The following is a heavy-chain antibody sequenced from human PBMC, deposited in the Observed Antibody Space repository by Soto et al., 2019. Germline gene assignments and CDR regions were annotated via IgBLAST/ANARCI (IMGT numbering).Heavy chain of an antibody. CDR2: IDWDDDK. V-gene: IGHV2-70*01. CDR1: GFSLSTSGMC. J-gene: IGHJ6*02. Sequence: EAGPTLVNPTQTLTLTCTFSGFSLSTSGMCVSWILQPPGKALEWLALIDWDDDKYYSTSLKTRLTISKDTSKNQVVLTMTNMDPVDTATYYCARTYYYDSSGQYRGGYYYGMDVWGQGTTVTVSS. CDR3: ARTYYYDSSGQYRGGYYYGMDV. D-gene: IGHD3-22*01.